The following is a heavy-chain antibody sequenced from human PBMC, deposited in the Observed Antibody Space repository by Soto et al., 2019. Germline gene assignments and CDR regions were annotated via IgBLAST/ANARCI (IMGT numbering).Heavy chain of an antibody. D-gene: IGHD1-20*01. V-gene: IGHV1-69*12. J-gene: IGHJ6*02. CDR2: IIPIFGTA. CDR1: GGTFSSYA. CDR3: ARGITGTVTYYYGLDV. Sequence: QVQLVQSGAEVKKPGSSMKVSCKASGGTFSSYAISWVRQAPGQGLEWMGGIIPIFGTADYAQKFHGRVTITADESTSTAYMELSCLRSEDTAVYYCARGITGTVTYYYGLDVWGQGTTVTVSS.